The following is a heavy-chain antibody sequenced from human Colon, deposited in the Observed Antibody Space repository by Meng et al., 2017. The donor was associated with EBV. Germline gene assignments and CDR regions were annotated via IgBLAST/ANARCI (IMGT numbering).Heavy chain of an antibody. J-gene: IGHJ4*02. CDR1: CGSFSDSY. CDR3: ASSDCSGGTCYLDC. D-gene: IGHD2-15*01. V-gene: IGHV4-34*01. CDR2: INHVGST. Sequence: QVQLQQLGAGLLKPSGTLSLTCTVYCGSFSDSYWTWIRQPPGKGLEWIGEINHVGSTTYNPSLKSRVTISVDTSKNQFSLKLSSVTAADAAVYYCASSDCSGGTCYLDCWGQGTLVTVSS.